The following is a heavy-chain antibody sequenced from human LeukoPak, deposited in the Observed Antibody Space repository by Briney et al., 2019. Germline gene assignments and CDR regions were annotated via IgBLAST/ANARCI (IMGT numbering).Heavy chain of an antibody. CDR3: ARVTEYNDFWSGLHDYYYYGMDG. CDR2: IIPILDIA. V-gene: IGHV1-69*04. D-gene: IGHD3-3*01. CDR1: GGTFSSYA. J-gene: IGHJ6*02. Sequence: KVSCKAPGGTFSSYAISWVPPAPGQGLEWMWRIIPILDIANYAQNLQGRVTITADKATSTAYLERSSLRSEDTAVYYCARVTEYNDFWSGLHDYYYYGMDGWSQGTTVTVSS.